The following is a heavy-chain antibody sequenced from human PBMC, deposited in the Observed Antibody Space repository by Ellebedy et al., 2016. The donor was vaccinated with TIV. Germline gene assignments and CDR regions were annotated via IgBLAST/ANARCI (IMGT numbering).Heavy chain of an antibody. J-gene: IGHJ4*02. CDR1: GFTFSSSW. Sequence: PGGSLRLSCAASGFTFSSSWMNWVRQAPGKGLEWVGRIKSKTDGGTTDYAAPVKGRFTISRDDSKNTVYLQMDSLKTEDTAVYYCVTDPDGGPVDYWGQGTLVTVSS. CDR3: VTDPDGGPVDY. V-gene: IGHV3-15*07. CDR2: IKSKTDGGTT. D-gene: IGHD1-14*01.